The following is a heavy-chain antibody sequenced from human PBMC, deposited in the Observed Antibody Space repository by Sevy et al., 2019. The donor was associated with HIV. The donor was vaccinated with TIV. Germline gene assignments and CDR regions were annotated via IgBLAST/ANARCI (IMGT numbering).Heavy chain of an antibody. CDR2: ISWNSGSI. J-gene: IGHJ4*02. Sequence: GGSLRLSCAASGFTFDDYAMHWVRQAPGKGLEWVSGISWNSGSIGYADSVKGRFTISRDNAKNSLYLQMNSLRAEDTALYHCAKDATYISSWSGIDYWGQGTLVTVSS. CDR3: AKDATYISSWSGIDY. V-gene: IGHV3-9*01. D-gene: IGHD6-13*01. CDR1: GFTFDDYA.